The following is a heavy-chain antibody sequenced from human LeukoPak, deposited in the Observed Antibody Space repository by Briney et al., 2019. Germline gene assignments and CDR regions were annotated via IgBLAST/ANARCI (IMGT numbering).Heavy chain of an antibody. CDR1: GFTFSSYS. D-gene: IGHD5-18*01. J-gene: IGHJ4*02. CDR3: ARQYTTMVGTGQGY. CDR2: ISSSSSTI. Sequence: PGGSLRLSCAASGFTFSSYSMNWVRQAPGKGLEWVSYISSSSSTIYYADSVKGRFTISRDNAKNSLYLQMNSLRAEDTAVYYCARQYTTMVGTGQGYWGQGTLVTVSS. V-gene: IGHV3-48*01.